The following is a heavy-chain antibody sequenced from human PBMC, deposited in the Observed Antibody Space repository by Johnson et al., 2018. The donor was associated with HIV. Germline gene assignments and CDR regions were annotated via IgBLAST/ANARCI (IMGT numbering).Heavy chain of an antibody. D-gene: IGHD3-3*01. Sequence: EVQLVESGGGLVQPGGSLRLSCAGSGISVTRNYMSWVRQAPGKGLEWVANIKQDGSEKYYVDSVKGRFTISRDSSKNTLYLQMNSLRAEDTAVYYCAKDLGWFSGFDIWGPGTMDTVSS. J-gene: IGHJ3*02. CDR3: AKDLGWFSGFDI. V-gene: IGHV3-7*01. CDR1: GISVTRNY. CDR2: IKQDGSEK.